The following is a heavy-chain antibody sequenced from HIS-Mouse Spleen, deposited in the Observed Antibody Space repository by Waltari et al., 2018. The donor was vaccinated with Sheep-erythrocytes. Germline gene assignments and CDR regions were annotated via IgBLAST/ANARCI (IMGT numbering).Heavy chain of an antibody. CDR2: ISSSSSYI. J-gene: IGHJ3*02. V-gene: IGHV3-21*01. CDR1: GFTFSSQS. D-gene: IGHD6-6*01. Sequence: EVQLVESGGGLVQPGGSLILSCAASGFTFSSQSRNLVRQAPGKGLEWVSSISSSSSYIYYADSVKGRFTISRDNAKNSLYLQMNSLRAEDTAVYYCARDSTSDAFDIWGQGTMVTVSS. CDR3: ARDSTSDAFDI.